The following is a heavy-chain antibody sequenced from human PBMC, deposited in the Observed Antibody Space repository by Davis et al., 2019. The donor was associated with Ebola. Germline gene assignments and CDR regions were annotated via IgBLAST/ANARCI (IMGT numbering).Heavy chain of an antibody. Sequence: GESLKISCAASEFTFTTSWMHWVRQAPGKGLVWVSRISVDGSSTYYADSVKGRFTISRDNAKSTLYLQMNSLRPEDTAEYYCARDRNLGDAFDIWGQGTMVTVSS. V-gene: IGHV3-74*01. D-gene: IGHD3-10*01. CDR3: ARDRNLGDAFDI. CDR1: EFTFTTSW. CDR2: ISVDGSST. J-gene: IGHJ3*02.